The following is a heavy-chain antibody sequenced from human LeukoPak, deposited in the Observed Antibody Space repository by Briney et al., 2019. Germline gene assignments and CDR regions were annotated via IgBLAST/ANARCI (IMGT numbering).Heavy chain of an antibody. D-gene: IGHD3-22*01. J-gene: IGHJ4*02. V-gene: IGHV4-39*07. CDR2: IYHSGST. CDR1: GGSISRSNYS. Sequence: PSETLSLTCSVSGGSISRSNYSWGWIRQPPGKGLEWIGNIYHSGSTNYSPSLKSRVTISVDTSKNQFSLKLSSVTAADTAVYFCAREDYYNSGGYYLDYWGQGTLVTVSS. CDR3: AREDYYNSGGYYLDY.